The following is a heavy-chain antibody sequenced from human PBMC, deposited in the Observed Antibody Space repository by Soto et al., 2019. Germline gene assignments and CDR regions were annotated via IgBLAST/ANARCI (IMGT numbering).Heavy chain of an antibody. CDR3: ELHQGVAAH. Sequence: SGGPLRVSWAAAGFTFSSYWMSWIRQAPGKGLEWVANIKQDGSEKYYVDSVKGRFTISRDNAKNSLYLQMNSLRAEDTAVYYCELHQGVAAHWGQGTLVTVSS. CDR2: IKQDGSEK. J-gene: IGHJ4*02. D-gene: IGHD2-15*01. CDR1: GFTFSSYW. V-gene: IGHV3-7*01.